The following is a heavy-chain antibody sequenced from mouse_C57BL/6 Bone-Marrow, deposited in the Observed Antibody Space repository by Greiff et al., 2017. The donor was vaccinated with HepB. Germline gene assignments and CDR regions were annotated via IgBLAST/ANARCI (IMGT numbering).Heavy chain of an antibody. V-gene: IGHV2-5*01. CDR1: GFSFTSYG. CDR2: ICRGGST. J-gene: IGHJ3*01. CDR3: AKPYYDYDWFAY. D-gene: IGHD2-4*01. Sequence: VQLQQSGPGLVQPSQCLSITCTVSGFSFTSYGVHWVRQSPGKGLEWLGVICRGGSTDYNAAFMSRLSITKDNSTSQVFFKMNSLQADDTAIYYCAKPYYDYDWFAYWGQGTRVTVSA.